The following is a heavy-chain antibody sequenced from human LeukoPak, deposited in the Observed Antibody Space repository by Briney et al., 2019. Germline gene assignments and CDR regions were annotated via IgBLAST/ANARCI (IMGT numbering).Heavy chain of an antibody. V-gene: IGHV4-34*01. J-gene: IGHJ5*02. CDR3: ARGYGGVAAGKRFDP. CDR2: INHSGST. CDR1: GGSFNNIEYY. D-gene: IGHD3-16*01. Sequence: SETLSLTCTVSGGSFNNIEYYWSWIRQPPGKGLEWIGEINHSGSTNYNPSLKSRVTISVDTSKNQFSLKLSSVTAADTALYYCARGYGGVAAGKRFDPWGQGTLVTVSS.